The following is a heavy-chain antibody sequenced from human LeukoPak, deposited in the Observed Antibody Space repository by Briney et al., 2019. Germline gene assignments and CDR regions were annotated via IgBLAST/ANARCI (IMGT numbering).Heavy chain of an antibody. CDR2: ISSSGSTI. V-gene: IGHV3-48*03. J-gene: IGHJ6*03. CDR3: AKNGDRGAYCSGGSCYPYYYYYIDV. CDR1: GFTFSSYE. Sequence: PGGSLRLSCAASGFTFSSYEMNWVRQAPGKGLEWVSYISSSGSTIYYADSVKGRFTISRDNAKNSLYLQMNSLRAEDTAIYYCAKNGDRGAYCSGGSCYPYYYYYIDVWAKGPRSPSP. D-gene: IGHD2-15*01.